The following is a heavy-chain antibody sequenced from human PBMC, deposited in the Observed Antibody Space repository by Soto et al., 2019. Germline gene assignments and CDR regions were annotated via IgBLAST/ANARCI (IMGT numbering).Heavy chain of an antibody. CDR2: INHSGST. CDR3: ARVGGTTRNY. V-gene: IGHV4-34*01. CDR1: GGSFSGYY. J-gene: IGHJ4*02. D-gene: IGHD2-15*01. Sequence: QVQLQQWGAGLLKPSETLSLTCAVYGGSFSGYYWSWIRQPPGKGLEWIGEINHSGSTNYNPSLKSRVTISVDTSKNQFSLMLSSVTAADTAVYCCARVGGTTRNYWGQGTLVTVSS.